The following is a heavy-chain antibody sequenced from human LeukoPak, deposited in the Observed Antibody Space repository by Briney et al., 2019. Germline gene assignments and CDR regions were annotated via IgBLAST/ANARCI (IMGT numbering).Heavy chain of an antibody. Sequence: ASVKVSCKASGYTFTSYDINWVRQATGQGLEWMGWMNPNGGNTGYAQKFQGRVTMTRNTSISTAYMELSSLRSEDTAVYYCARGGEQWLVSGPYWYFDLWGRGTLVTVSS. CDR1: GYTFTSYD. CDR3: ARGGEQWLVSGPYWYFDL. J-gene: IGHJ2*01. D-gene: IGHD6-19*01. CDR2: MNPNGGNT. V-gene: IGHV1-8*01.